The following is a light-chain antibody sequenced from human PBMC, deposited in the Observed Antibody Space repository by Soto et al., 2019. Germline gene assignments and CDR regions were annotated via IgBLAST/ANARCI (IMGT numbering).Light chain of an antibody. CDR3: QQYGSSPRT. Sequence: EIVMTQSPATLSVSPGERAILSCSVSQSFSSTYLAWYQQKPGQAPRLLIYDASNRATGIPDRFSGSESETDFTLTISRLEPDDSAVYYCQQYGSSPRTFGPGPKVDIK. CDR2: DAS. J-gene: IGKJ1*01. CDR1: QSFSSTY. V-gene: IGKV3-20*01.